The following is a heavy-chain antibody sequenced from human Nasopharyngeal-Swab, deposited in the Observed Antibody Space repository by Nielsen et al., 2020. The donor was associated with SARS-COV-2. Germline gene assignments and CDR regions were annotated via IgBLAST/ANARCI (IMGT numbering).Heavy chain of an antibody. CDR1: GCTFSSYA. J-gene: IGHJ4*02. CDR3: AREAVTTPGSHYYFDY. Sequence: ASVKVSCKASGCTFSSYAVIWVRQAPGQGLEWMGWINPNSGGTNYAQKFQGRVTMTRDTSISTAYMELSRLRSDDTAVYYCAREAVTTPGSHYYFDYWGQGTLVTVSS. CDR2: INPNSGGT. D-gene: IGHD4-17*01. V-gene: IGHV1-2*02.